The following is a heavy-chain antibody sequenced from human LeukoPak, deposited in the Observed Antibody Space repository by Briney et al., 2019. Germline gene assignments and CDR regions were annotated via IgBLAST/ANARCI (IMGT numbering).Heavy chain of an antibody. CDR1: GFGLANNY. D-gene: IGHD2-2*01. J-gene: IGHJ4*02. CDR3: ARDGCSLTSCFEN. Sequence: PGGSLTLSCAASGFGLANNYMSWVRQAPGKGLEWVSLIDSGSRTFYADSVKGRFTISGDSSQSTLYLQMNSLRVEDTAVYYCARDGCSLTSCFENWGQGTLVTVSS. CDR2: IDSGSRT. V-gene: IGHV3-53*05.